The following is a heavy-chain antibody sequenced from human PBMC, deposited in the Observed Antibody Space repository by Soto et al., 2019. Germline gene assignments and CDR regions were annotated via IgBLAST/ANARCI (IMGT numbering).Heavy chain of an antibody. CDR2: MNPNSGNT. CDR1: GYTFTSYD. CDR3: ARSKKYGSGSSYNRYWFDP. D-gene: IGHD3-10*01. Sequence: QVQLVQSGAEVKKPGASVKVSCKASGYTFTSYDINWVRQATGQGLEWMGWMNPNSGNTGYAQKFQGRVTMTRNTSISTAYMELSSLRSEDTAVYYCARSKKYGSGSSYNRYWFDPGGQGTLVTVSS. V-gene: IGHV1-8*01. J-gene: IGHJ5*02.